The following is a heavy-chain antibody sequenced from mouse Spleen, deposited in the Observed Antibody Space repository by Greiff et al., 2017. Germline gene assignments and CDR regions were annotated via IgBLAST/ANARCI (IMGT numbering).Heavy chain of an antibody. D-gene: IGHD3-1*01. V-gene: IGHV5-17*01. Sequence: EVQRVESGGGLVKPGGSLKLSCAASGFTFSDYGMHWVRQAPEKGLEWVAYISSGSSTIYYADTVKGRFIISRDNAKNTLFLQMTSLRSEDTAMYYCAPGPLDYWGQGTTLTVSS. CDR2: ISSGSSTI. CDR3: APGPLDY. J-gene: IGHJ2*01. CDR1: GFTFSDYG.